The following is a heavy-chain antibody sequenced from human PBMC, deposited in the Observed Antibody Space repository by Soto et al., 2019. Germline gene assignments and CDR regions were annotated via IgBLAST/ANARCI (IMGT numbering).Heavy chain of an antibody. CDR2: ISHDGNNK. J-gene: IGHJ4*02. V-gene: IGHV3-30*03. CDR1: GFGFSSYG. D-gene: IGHD3-10*01. CDR3: AAGWGGEDY. Sequence: QVQLVESGGGVVQPGRSLRLSCAASGFGFSSYGMFWVRQAAGKGLEWVALISHDGNNKYYGDSVNSRFTIPRDNSKNTLYREMDSQTPEDTTVYYYAAGWGGEDYWCQGSMVIFSS.